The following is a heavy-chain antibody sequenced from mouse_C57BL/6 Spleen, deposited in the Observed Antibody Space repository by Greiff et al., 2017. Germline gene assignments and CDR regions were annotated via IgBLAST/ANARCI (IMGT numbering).Heavy chain of an antibody. CDR2: IDPNSGGT. D-gene: IGHD3-2*02. V-gene: IGHV1-72*01. CDR3: ARGQAQAPYALDD. Sequence: VQLQQPGAELVKPGASVKLSCKASGYTFTSYWMHWVKQRPGRGLEWIGRIDPNSGGTKYNEQFKSKATLTVDTPSSTAYMQLSSLTSDDSAVYYCARGQAQAPYALDDWGQGTSVTVSS. J-gene: IGHJ4*01. CDR1: GYTFTSYW.